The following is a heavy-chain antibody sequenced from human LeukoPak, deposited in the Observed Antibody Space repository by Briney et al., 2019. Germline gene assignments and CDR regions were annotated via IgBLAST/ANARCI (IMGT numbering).Heavy chain of an antibody. CDR3: AKKSLRGYTYGRDDDH. Sequence: GGSLRLSCAASGFTFSNYAMTWVRQAPGKGLKWVSSISGTGGSTYYADSVKGRFTISRDNSKITLYLQMDGLRAEDAAVYYCAKKSLRGYTYGRDDDHWGQGTLVTVSS. D-gene: IGHD5-18*01. CDR2: ISGTGGST. CDR1: GFTFSNYA. V-gene: IGHV3-23*01. J-gene: IGHJ5*02.